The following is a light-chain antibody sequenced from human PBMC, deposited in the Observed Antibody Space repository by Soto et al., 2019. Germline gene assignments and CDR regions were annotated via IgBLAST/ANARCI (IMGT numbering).Light chain of an antibody. CDR2: AAS. J-gene: IGKJ1*01. CDR3: QQSYSSLPCT. V-gene: IGKV1-39*01. CDR1: QRISSF. Sequence: DIQMTQSPSSLSASVGDRVTITCRASQRISSFLNWYKQKSGKAPKLLIYAASTLQAGVPSRFSGSGSGTDFTLTISSLQPEDFATYYCQQSYSSLPCTFGQGNKVEIK.